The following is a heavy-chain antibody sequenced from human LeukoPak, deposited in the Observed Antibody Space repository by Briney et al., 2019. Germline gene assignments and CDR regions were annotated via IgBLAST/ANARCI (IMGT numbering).Heavy chain of an antibody. CDR2: IYHSGST. D-gene: IGHD3-10*01. Sequence: PSQTLSLTCTVSGGSISSGGYYWRWIRQPPGKGLEWIGYIYHSGSTYYNPSLKSRVTISVDRSKNQFSLKLSSVTAADTAVYYCARWFYYYMDVWGKGTTVTVSS. J-gene: IGHJ6*03. CDR3: ARWFYYYMDV. V-gene: IGHV4-30-2*01. CDR1: GGSISSGGYY.